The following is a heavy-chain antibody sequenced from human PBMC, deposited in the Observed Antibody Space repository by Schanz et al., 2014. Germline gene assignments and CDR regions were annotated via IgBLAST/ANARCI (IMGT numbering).Heavy chain of an antibody. CDR2: ISSSGSYI. J-gene: IGHJ4*02. D-gene: IGHD2-15*01. CDR3: ARDRGYCSGGSCLTFDY. Sequence: EVQLLESGGGLVQPGGSLRLSCAASGFTFSSYKMNWVRQAPGKGLEWVSSISSSGSYIHYADSVKGRFTISRDNSKNTLYLQMNTLRAEDTAVYYCARDRGYCSGGSCLTFDYWGQGTLVTVSS. CDR1: GFTFSSYK. V-gene: IGHV3-21*01.